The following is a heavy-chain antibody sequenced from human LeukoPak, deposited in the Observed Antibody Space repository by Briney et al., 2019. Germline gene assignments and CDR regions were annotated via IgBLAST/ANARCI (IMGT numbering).Heavy chain of an antibody. CDR1: GLTFSSYS. CDR2: ISSSSYI. J-gene: IGHJ4*02. D-gene: IGHD2-2*03. CDR3: ARDTLDIVVVPAAI. Sequence: GGSLRLSCAASGLTFSSYSMNWVRQAPGKGLEWVSSISSSSYIYYADSVKGRFTISRDNAKNSLYLQMNSLRAEDTAVYYCARDTLDIVVVPAAIWGQGTLVTVSS. V-gene: IGHV3-21*01.